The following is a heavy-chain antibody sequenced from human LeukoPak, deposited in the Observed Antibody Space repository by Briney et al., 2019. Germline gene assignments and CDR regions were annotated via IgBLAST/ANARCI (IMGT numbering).Heavy chain of an antibody. D-gene: IGHD3-3*01. CDR3: ARSSYDLMGAFDS. J-gene: IGHJ3*02. V-gene: IGHV4-34*04. CDR2: INHSGRT. Sequence: SDSLSLMCAVWGGSFSGYYWSWIRQPPGKGLEWIGEINHSGRTNNNPTVKTRDTNSVDTSKNQYSLQLSSVPAADTPVYYCARSSYDLMGAFDSWVQRTKVSDCS. CDR1: GGSFSGYY.